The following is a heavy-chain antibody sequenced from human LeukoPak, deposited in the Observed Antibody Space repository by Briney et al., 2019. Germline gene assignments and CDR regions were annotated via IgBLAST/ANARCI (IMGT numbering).Heavy chain of an antibody. J-gene: IGHJ5*02. CDR2: ILDSGYST. V-gene: IGHV3-23*01. CDR3: ARVLS. CDR1: GFTFSSYA. Sequence: GGSLRLSCAASGFTFSSYAMSWVRQAPGKVLEWVSGILDSGYSTYYANSVKGRFTISRDHSKNTLYLQMNSLRAEDTAVYYCARVLSWGQGTLVTVSS.